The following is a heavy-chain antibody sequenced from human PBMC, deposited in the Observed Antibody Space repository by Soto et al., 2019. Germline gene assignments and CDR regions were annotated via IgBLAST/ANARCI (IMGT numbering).Heavy chain of an antibody. CDR2: IKQDGSEK. J-gene: IGHJ4*01. CDR1: GFTFSNYW. CDR3: ARVAYNHGWIFDY. V-gene: IGHV3-7*04. D-gene: IGHD6-19*01. Sequence: GGSLRLSCAASGFTFSNYWMIWVRQAPGKGLEWVANIKQDGSEKYYVDSVEGRFTLSRDNAKNSLHLQMNSLRAEDTAIYFCARVAYNHGWIFDYRGQGTLVTVSS.